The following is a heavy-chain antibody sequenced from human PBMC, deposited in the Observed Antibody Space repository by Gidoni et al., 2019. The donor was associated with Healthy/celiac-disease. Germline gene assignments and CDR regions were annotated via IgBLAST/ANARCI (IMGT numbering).Heavy chain of an antibody. CDR2: IIPSLGIA. D-gene: IGHD3-22*01. V-gene: IGHV1-69*02. CDR1: GGTFSSYT. CDR3: ARKWHYYDSSGYLDY. J-gene: IGHJ4*02. Sequence: QVQLVQSGAEVKKPGSSVKVSCKASGGTFSSYTISWVRQAPGQGLEWMGRIIPSLGIANYAQKFQGRVTITADKSTSTAYMELSSLRSEDTAVYYCARKWHYYDSSGYLDYWGQGTLVTVSS.